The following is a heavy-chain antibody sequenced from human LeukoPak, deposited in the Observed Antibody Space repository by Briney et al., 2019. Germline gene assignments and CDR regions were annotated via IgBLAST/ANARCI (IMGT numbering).Heavy chain of an antibody. Sequence: GASVKVSCKASGYTFTGYYMHWVRQAPGQGLEWMGWISPNSGGTNYAQKFQGRVTMTRDTSISTAYMELSRLRSDDTAVYYCARDRYLDFWSGYWAGWGQGTLVTVSS. CDR2: ISPNSGGT. CDR1: GYTFTGYY. V-gene: IGHV1-2*02. J-gene: IGHJ4*02. D-gene: IGHD3-3*01. CDR3: ARDRYLDFWSGYWAG.